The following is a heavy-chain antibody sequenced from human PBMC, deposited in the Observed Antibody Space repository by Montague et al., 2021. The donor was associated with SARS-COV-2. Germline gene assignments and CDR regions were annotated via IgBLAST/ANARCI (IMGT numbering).Heavy chain of an antibody. CDR3: ARGHTGGYSSWFDP. D-gene: IGHD4-11*01. J-gene: IGHJ5*02. V-gene: IGHV3-30-3*01. CDR1: GFTFSSYA. CDR2: ISYNGGNK. Sequence: SLRLSCAASGFTFSSYAMRWVRQAPGKGLEWVAVISYNGGNKYYADSVKGRFTISRDNSKNTLYLQMNSLRAEDTAVYYCARGHTGGYSSWFDPWGQGTLVTVSS.